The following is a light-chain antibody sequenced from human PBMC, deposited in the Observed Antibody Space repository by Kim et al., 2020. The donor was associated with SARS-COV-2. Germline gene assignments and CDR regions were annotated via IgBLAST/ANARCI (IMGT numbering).Light chain of an antibody. Sequence: IQLTQSPSSVSASVGDRVTITCRASQDINTWLGWYQQKPGKAPKLLIYGASNLQSGVPSRFSGSGSGTDFTLTISRLQPDDCATYYCQQDNGYPPRTFGQGTKVEIK. V-gene: IGKV1-12*01. CDR3: QQDNGYPPRT. CDR2: GAS. J-gene: IGKJ1*01. CDR1: QDINTW.